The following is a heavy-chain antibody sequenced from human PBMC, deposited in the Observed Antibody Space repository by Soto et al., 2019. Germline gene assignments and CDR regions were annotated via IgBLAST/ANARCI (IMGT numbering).Heavy chain of an antibody. V-gene: IGHV1-18*04. Sequence: ASVKVSCKASGYTFTDYGISWVRQAPGQGLEWMGWISTYNGNTIYAQKIQGRVTMTTDTSTSTAYVELRSLRSDDTAVYYCAREEGISDWQAFDYCGQGTLVTVST. CDR1: GYTFTDYG. CDR2: ISTYNGNT. CDR3: AREEGISDWQAFDY. D-gene: IGHD6-19*01. J-gene: IGHJ4*02.